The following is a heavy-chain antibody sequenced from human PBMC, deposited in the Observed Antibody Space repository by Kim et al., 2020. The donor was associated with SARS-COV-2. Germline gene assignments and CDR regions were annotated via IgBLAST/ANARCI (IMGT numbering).Heavy chain of an antibody. V-gene: IGHV3-30*02. Sequence: KGRFTNPRDNSENTLYLQLNSLRPEDTAVYYCAKALLRGVNFYYYGMDVWGQGTTVTVSS. CDR3: AKALLRGVNFYYYGMDV. J-gene: IGHJ6*02. D-gene: IGHD3-10*01.